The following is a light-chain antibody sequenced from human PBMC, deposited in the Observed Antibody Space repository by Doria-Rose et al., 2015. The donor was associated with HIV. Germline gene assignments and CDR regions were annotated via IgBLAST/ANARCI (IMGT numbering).Light chain of an antibody. CDR2: EVS. CDR1: SSDVGGYNY. V-gene: IGLV2-14*01. CDR3: SSFTSSGTPYV. Sequence: PASVSGSPGQSITISCTGTSSDVGGYNYVSWYQQHPGQAPKLMISEVSNRPSGVSNRFSGSKSGNTASLTISGLQAEDEADYYCSSFTSSGTPYVFGTGTKVTVL. J-gene: IGLJ1*01.